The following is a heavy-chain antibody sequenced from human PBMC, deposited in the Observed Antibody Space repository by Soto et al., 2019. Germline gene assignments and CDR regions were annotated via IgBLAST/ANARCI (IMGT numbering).Heavy chain of an antibody. V-gene: IGHV3-23*01. D-gene: IGHD6-19*01. CDR1: GFTFSSYA. Sequence: EVQLLESGGGLVQPGGSLRLSCAASGFTFSSYAMSWVRQAPGKGLEWVSAISGSGISTYYADSVKGRFTISGDNSKNRLYLQMSSLRAADTAAYYCAEEVGYSSGWSAFDYWGQGTLVTVSS. J-gene: IGHJ4*02. CDR2: ISGSGIST. CDR3: AEEVGYSSGWSAFDY.